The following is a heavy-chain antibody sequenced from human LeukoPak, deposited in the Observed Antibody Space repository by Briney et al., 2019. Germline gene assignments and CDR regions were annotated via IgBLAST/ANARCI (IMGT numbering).Heavy chain of an antibody. J-gene: IGHJ4*02. CDR3: ARVFRRWLQWGDMGY. CDR2: ISSSGSTI. Sequence: GGSLRLSCAASGFTFSSYEMNWVRQAPGEGLEWVSYISSSGSTIYYADSVKGRFTISRDNAKNSLYLQMNSLRAEDTAVYYCARVFRRWLQWGDMGYWGQGTLVTVSS. D-gene: IGHD5-24*01. V-gene: IGHV3-48*03. CDR1: GFTFSSYE.